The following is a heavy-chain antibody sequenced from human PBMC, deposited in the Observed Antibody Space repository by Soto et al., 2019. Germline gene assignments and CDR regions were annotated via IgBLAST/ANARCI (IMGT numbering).Heavy chain of an antibody. D-gene: IGHD3-16*01. Sequence: SETLSLTCTVSGGSISSYYWSWIRQPPGRGLEWIGYIYYSGSTNYNRSLKSRVTISVDTSKNQFSLKLSSVTAADTAVYYCARDRAVTTSGGYFDYWGQGTLVTVSS. J-gene: IGHJ4*02. CDR2: IYYSGST. V-gene: IGHV4-59*01. CDR3: ARDRAVTTSGGYFDY. CDR1: GGSISSYY.